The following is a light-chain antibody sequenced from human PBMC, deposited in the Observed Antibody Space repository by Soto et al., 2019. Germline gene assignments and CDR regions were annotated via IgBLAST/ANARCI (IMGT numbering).Light chain of an antibody. V-gene: IGKV1-5*03. J-gene: IGKJ2*01. CDR1: QSISTW. CDR2: KAS. Sequence: DIQMTQSPSTLSASVGDRVTISCRASQSISTWLAWYQQKPGKAPQLLIYKASSLESGVPSRFSGSGSGTEFTLTISSMQPDDFATYYCQHYNSLSPSMDTFGQGTKLEIK. CDR3: QHYNSLSPSMDT.